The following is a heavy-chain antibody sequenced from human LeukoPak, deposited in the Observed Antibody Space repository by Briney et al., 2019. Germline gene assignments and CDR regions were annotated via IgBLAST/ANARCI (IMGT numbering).Heavy chain of an antibody. Sequence: GGSLRLSCAASGFSFSTSWMHWVRQAPAKGLVWVSRLNSDGSNTIYADYVKGRFTISRDNAKNTLYLQMNSLRAEDTAVYYCARDNYYSIDVWGQGTTVTVSS. J-gene: IGHJ6*02. CDR2: LNSDGSNT. CDR1: GFSFSTSW. CDR3: ARDNYYSIDV. V-gene: IGHV3-74*01.